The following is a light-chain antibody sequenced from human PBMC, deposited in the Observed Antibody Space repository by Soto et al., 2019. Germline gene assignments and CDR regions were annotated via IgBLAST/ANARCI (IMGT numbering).Light chain of an antibody. CDR1: QSLLYSDGNTY. CDR2: KVS. CDR3: LQGGFWPPGRA. J-gene: IGKJ1*01. Sequence: DVVMTQSPLSLPVTLGQPASISCRSSQSLLYSDGNTYLNWFEQRPGQSARRLIYKVSNRDSGVPERLSASRSGTDFTLRISRVEASDVGVSGCLQGGFWPPGRAFGQGTKVELK. V-gene: IGKV2-30*01.